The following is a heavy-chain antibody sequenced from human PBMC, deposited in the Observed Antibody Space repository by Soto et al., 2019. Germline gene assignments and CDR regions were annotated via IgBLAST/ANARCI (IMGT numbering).Heavy chain of an antibody. D-gene: IGHD6-13*01. V-gene: IGHV4-59*01. J-gene: IGHJ5*02. CDR3: ARENVRTAGPGSSWYDP. CDR2: GFYTGST. CDR1: GGSLGSNY. Sequence: SETLSLTCTVSGGSLGSNYWSWMRQPPGKGLEWIGYGFYTGSTNYNPSLRSRVAISVDTSKNQVSLRLSSVTVADTPVYYCARENVRTAGPGSSWYDPWGHGTVVT.